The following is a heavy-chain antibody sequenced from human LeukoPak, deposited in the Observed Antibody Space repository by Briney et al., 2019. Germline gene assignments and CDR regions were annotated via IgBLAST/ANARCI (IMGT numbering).Heavy chain of an antibody. D-gene: IGHD2-2*01. V-gene: IGHV3-53*01. J-gene: IGHJ2*01. CDR1: GFNVSSNY. Sequence: GGSLRLFCAASGFNVSSNYMSWVRQAPGKGLEWVSLIYSDGSTYYADSVEGRFFISRDNSKNTLYLQMNSLRADDTAVYYCTREKSVIVPSSYYYFDLWGRGTLVTVSS. CDR3: TREKSVIVPSSYYYFDL. CDR2: IYSDGST.